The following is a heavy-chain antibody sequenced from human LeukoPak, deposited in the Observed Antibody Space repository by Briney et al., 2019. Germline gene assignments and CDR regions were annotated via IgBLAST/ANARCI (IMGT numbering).Heavy chain of an antibody. V-gene: IGHV3-49*03. CDR2: IRSKAYGETA. J-gene: IGHJ4*02. Sequence: GGSLRLSCTASGFTFGDYAMSWIRQAPGKGLEWVGFIRSKAYGETADYAASVKGRFTISRDDSKAIAYLRMNSLKTEDTAVYHCTRDRGAYNLYDYWGQGTLVTVSS. CDR1: GFTFGDYA. CDR3: TRDRGAYNLYDY. D-gene: IGHD1-1*01.